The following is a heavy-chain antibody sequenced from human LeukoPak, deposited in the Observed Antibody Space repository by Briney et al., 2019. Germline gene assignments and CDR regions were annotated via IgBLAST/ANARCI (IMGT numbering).Heavy chain of an antibody. V-gene: IGHV4-39*01. CDR3: ARHDIVVVPAAIFSSWFDP. J-gene: IGHJ5*02. CDR1: GGSISSSSYY. CDR2: IYYSGST. D-gene: IGHD2-2*01. Sequence: SETLSLTCTVSGGSISSSSYYWGWIRQPPGKGLEWIGSIYYSGSTYYNPSLKSRVSMSVDTSKNQFSLKLSSVTAADTAVYYCARHDIVVVPAAIFSSWFDPWGQGTLVTVSS.